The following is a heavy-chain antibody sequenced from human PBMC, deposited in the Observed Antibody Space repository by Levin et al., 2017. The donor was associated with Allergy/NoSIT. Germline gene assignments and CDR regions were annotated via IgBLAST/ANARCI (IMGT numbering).Heavy chain of an antibody. D-gene: IGHD2-15*01. Sequence: TPGGSLRLSCKASGYTFTTYSITWVRQAPGQGLEWMGWISTPSGNTHYAQKVQGRITLTTDTSTTTAYMELRSLTSDDTAVYFCARVPVVDARVAGFDIWGQGTMVTVSS. CDR2: ISTPSGNT. J-gene: IGHJ3*02. CDR3: ARVPVVDARVAGFDI. V-gene: IGHV1-18*01. CDR1: GYTFTTYS.